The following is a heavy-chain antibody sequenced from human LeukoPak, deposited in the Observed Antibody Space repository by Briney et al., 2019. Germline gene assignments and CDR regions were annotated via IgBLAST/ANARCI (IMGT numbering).Heavy chain of an antibody. J-gene: IGHJ3*02. Sequence: SETLSLTCTVSGGSISSGGYYWSWIRQPPGKGLEWIGYIYHSGSTYYNPSLKSRVTISVDRSKNQFSLKLSSVTAADTAVYYCASSVSRDAFDIWAKGQWSPSLQ. CDR1: GGSISSGGYY. CDR2: IYHSGST. CDR3: ASSVSRDAFDI. V-gene: IGHV4-30-2*01.